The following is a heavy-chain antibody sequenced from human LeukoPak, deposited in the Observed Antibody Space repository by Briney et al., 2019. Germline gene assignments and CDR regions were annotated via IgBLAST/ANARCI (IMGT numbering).Heavy chain of an antibody. Sequence: AGGSLRLSCAASGFTFSSNGMNWVRQAPGKGLEWVSYISATGGTIYYADSVKGRFTISRDNSKNTLYLQMNSLRAEDTAVYYCARYSGSYYALDYWGQGTLVTVSS. D-gene: IGHD1-26*01. V-gene: IGHV3-48*01. CDR3: ARYSGSYYALDY. CDR1: GFTFSSNG. J-gene: IGHJ4*02. CDR2: ISATGGTI.